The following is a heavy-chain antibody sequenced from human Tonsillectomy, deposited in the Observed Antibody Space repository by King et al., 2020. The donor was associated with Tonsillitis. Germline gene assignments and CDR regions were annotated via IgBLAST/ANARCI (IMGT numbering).Heavy chain of an antibody. CDR3: ARVVVAAATGLPYYYYYNMDV. V-gene: IGHV4-34*01. J-gene: IGHJ6*02. Sequence: VQLQQWGAGLLKPSETLSLTCAVYGGSFSGYCWSWIRQSPGKGLEWIGDIDHSGRTNYNPSLKSRVTISVDTSKNQFSLKLSSVTAADTAVYSCARVVVAAATGLPYYYYYNMDVWGQGTTVTVSS. CDR1: GGSFSGYC. CDR2: IDHSGRT. D-gene: IGHD2-15*01.